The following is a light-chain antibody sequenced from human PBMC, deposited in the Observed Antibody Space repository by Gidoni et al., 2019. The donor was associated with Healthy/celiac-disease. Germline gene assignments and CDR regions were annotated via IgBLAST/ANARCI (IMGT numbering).Light chain of an antibody. CDR1: QSVSSY. CDR3: QQRSNWLT. V-gene: IGKV3-11*01. Sequence: IVLTQSPATLSLSPGERATLSCSASQSVSSYFAWHQQQPGQDHRLLIYDASNRATVIPARFSGSGSGTDFTLTISSLAPEYFAVYYCQQRSNWLTFGGGTKVEIK. CDR2: DAS. J-gene: IGKJ4*01.